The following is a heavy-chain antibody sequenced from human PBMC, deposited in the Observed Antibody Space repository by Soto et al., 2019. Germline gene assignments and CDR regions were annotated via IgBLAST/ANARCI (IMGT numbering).Heavy chain of an antibody. J-gene: IGHJ4*02. V-gene: IGHV3-48*03. CDR3: ATKIFGTTYFGN. Sequence: EVQLAESGGGLVQPGGSLRLSCAASGFTFSPYEMNWIRQAPGKGLEWISYIHGSGSPIFYANSVKGRFTISRDNAKNSLLLQMDSLRVEDTAIYYCATKIFGTTYFGNWVQGTLVTVSS. CDR2: IHGSGSPI. D-gene: IGHD3-16*01. CDR1: GFTFSPYE.